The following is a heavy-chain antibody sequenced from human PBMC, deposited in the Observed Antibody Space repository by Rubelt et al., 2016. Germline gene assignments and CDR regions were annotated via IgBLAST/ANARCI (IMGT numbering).Heavy chain of an antibody. D-gene: IGHD2-2*01. CDR1: GDSINRHY. CDR3: ARGRVPATSPFDS. CDR2: MYYRGNT. Sequence: VQLQESGPGLVKPSETLSLTCTVSGDSINRHYWSWIRQSPGKGLEWIGYMYYRGNTNYNPSLKSRVTISVDTSKNQFSLKLRSVTAADTAVYYCARGRVPATSPFDSWGQGILVPVAS. V-gene: IGHV4-59*11. J-gene: IGHJ4*02.